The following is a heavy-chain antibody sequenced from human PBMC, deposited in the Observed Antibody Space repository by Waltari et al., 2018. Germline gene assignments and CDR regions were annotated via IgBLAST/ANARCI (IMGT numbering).Heavy chain of an antibody. Sequence: EVQLVESGGGLVKPGGSLRLSCAASRFTLRGYSVNWVRQAPGKGLEWVSSSSSRSSFMYYADSVKGRFTISRDNARNSLYLQMNSLRVEDTAVYYCATDRPQLRDGVVIDYYYGMDVWGQGTTVTVSS. CDR2: SSSRSSFM. V-gene: IGHV3-21*01. J-gene: IGHJ6*02. D-gene: IGHD3-3*01. CDR3: ATDRPQLRDGVVIDYYYGMDV. CDR1: RFTLRGYS.